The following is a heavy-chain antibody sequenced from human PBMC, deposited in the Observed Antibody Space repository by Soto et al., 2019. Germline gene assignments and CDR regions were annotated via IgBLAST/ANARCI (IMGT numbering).Heavy chain of an antibody. V-gene: IGHV3-23*01. J-gene: IGHJ5*02. CDR1: GFAFSSYA. CDR2: ISGSGGRT. CDR3: AKGQDDCRSTSCYWDWFDP. D-gene: IGHD2-2*01. Sequence: GGSLRLSCAASGFAFSSYAMTWVRQAPGKGLEWVSGISGSGGRTYYADSVKGRFTISRDNSKNTLYLQMNSLRAEDTAVYYCAKGQDDCRSTSCYWDWFDPWGQGTLVTVSS.